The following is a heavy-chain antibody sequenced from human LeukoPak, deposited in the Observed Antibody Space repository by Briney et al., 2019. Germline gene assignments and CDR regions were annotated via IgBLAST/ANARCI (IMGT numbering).Heavy chain of an antibody. D-gene: IGHD3-22*01. CDR1: GFTFSSYS. Sequence: GGSLRLSCAASGFTFSSYSMNWVRQAPGKGLEWVSSISSSSSYMYYADSVKGRFTISRDNAKNSLYLQMNSLRAEDTAVYYCARTSGYYYDSSGEAFGIWGQGTMVTVSS. CDR2: ISSSSSYM. V-gene: IGHV3-21*01. CDR3: ARTSGYYYDSSGEAFGI. J-gene: IGHJ3*02.